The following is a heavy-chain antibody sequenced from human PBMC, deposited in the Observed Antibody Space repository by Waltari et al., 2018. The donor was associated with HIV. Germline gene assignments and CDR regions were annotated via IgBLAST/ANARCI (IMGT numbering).Heavy chain of an antibody. CDR3: VRGGAAWSAGGFQVAQPGP. CDR2: ISASGHNI. CDR1: GFPLINFS. J-gene: IGHJ5*02. D-gene: IGHD2-15*01. Sequence: DVQLVESGGGPVQPGGSLGLPCAAPGFPLINFSMYWVPQGPGAGLEWVSYISASGHNIYYADSVQGRFTISRDNVRNILHLRIDDLRVDDTATYYCVRGGAAWSAGGFQVAQPGPWGQGALVTVSS. V-gene: IGHV3-48*03.